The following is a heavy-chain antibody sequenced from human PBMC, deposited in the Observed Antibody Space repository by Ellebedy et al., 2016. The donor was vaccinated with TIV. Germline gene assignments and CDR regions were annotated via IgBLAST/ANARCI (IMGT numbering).Heavy chain of an antibody. V-gene: IGHV3-21*01. J-gene: IGHJ4*02. CDR1: GFSFNIYT. CDR3: ARNYYDSTGSHIDY. Sequence: GESLKISCAASGFSFNIYTINWVRQAPGKGLEWVSSISSDSADIYYADSVKGRFTISRDNAKNSLFLLMNSLRAEDTAVYYCARNYYDSTGSHIDYWGQGTLVSVSS. D-gene: IGHD3-22*01. CDR2: ISSDSADI.